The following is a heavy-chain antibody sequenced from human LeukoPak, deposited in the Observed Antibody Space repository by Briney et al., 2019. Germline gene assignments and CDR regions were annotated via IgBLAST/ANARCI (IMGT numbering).Heavy chain of an antibody. CDR2: VNSDGSST. CDR1: GFTFSSYW. CDR3: ARRMTGTSSYFDY. V-gene: IGHV3-74*01. D-gene: IGHD1-7*01. Sequence: GGSLRLSCAASGFTFSSYWMHWVRQAPGKGPVWVSRVNSDGSSTSYADPVKGRFTISRDNAKNTLFLQMNSLRAEDTAVYYCARRMTGTSSYFDYWGQGTLVTVSS. J-gene: IGHJ4*02.